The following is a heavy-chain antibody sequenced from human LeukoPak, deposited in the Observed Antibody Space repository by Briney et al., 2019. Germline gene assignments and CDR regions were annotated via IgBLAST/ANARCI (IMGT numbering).Heavy chain of an antibody. J-gene: IGHJ4*02. CDR2: IYHSGST. CDR1: GGSISSGGYY. Sequence: PSQTLSLTCTVSGGSISSGGYYWSWIRQPPGKGLEWIGYIYHSGSTYYNPSLKSRVTISVDTSKNQFSLKLSSVTAADTAVYYCARDRHPPYDFWSGYLDYWGQGTLVTVSS. CDR3: ARDRHPPYDFWSGYLDY. V-gene: IGHV4-30-2*05. D-gene: IGHD3-3*01.